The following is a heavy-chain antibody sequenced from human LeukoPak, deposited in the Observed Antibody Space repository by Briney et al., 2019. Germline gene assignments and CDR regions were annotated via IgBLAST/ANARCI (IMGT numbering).Heavy chain of an antibody. CDR1: GYTFTSYY. CDR2: INPNSGGT. CDR3: ATLYGSGSYGFDP. J-gene: IGHJ5*02. D-gene: IGHD3-10*01. Sequence: ASVKVSCKASGYTFTSYYMHWVRQAPGQGLEWMGWINPNSGGTNYAQKFQGRVTMTRDTSISTAYMELSRLRSDDTAVYYCATLYGSGSYGFDPWGQGTLVTVSS. V-gene: IGHV1-2*02.